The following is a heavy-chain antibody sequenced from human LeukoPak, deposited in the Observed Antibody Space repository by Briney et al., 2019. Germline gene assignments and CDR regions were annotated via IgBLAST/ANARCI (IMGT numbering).Heavy chain of an antibody. V-gene: IGHV1-18*01. CDR3: ARDLLVVGATYWFDP. CDR2: ISAYNCNT. J-gene: IGHJ5*02. CDR1: GYTFNSYG. Sequence: ASVKVSCKASGYTFNSYGIRWVRQAPGQGLEWMGWISAYNCNTKYAQNLQGRVTMTRDTSTSTAYMELSSLRSDDTAVYYCARDLLVVGATYWFDPWGQGTLVSVFS. D-gene: IGHD1-26*01.